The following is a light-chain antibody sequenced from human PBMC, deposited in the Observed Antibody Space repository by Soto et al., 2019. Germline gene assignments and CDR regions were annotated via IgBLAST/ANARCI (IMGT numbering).Light chain of an antibody. CDR3: RSYTSSSHYF. J-gene: IGLJ1*01. Sequence: QSALTQPASVSGSPGQSITISCTGTSSDVGGYNYVSWYQQHPGKAPKLMIYEFSNRPSRVFNRFSGSKSGNTASLTISGLQAEDEADYYCRSYTSSSHYFCRTATKVTV. CDR1: SSDVGGYNY. V-gene: IGLV2-14*01. CDR2: EFS.